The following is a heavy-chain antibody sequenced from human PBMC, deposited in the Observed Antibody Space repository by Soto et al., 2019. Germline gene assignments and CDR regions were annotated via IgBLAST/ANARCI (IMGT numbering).Heavy chain of an antibody. D-gene: IGHD3-3*01. J-gene: IGHJ4*02. CDR1: GGSISSYC. CDR2: IYTSGNT. Sequence: ASETLSLTCTVSGGSISSYCWSWIRQPAGKGLEWIGRIYTSGNTNYNPSLKSRVTLSVDTSKNQFSLKLSSVTAADTAVYYCARGTSARGYYGYWGQGTLVTVYS. V-gene: IGHV4-4*07. CDR3: ARGTSARGYYGY.